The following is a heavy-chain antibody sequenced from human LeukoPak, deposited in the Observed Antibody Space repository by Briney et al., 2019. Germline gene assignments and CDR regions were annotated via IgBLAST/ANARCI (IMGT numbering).Heavy chain of an antibody. Sequence: SETLSLTCTVSGGSISSYYWSWIRQTPGKGLEWIGYIDYSGYTNYNPSLKSRVTISVDTSKNQFSLKLSSVTAADTAVYYCARGNYYASSTYYRAFDIWGQGTMVTVSS. V-gene: IGHV4-59*01. CDR2: IDYSGYT. CDR1: GGSISSYY. D-gene: IGHD3-22*01. CDR3: ARGNYYASSTYYRAFDI. J-gene: IGHJ3*02.